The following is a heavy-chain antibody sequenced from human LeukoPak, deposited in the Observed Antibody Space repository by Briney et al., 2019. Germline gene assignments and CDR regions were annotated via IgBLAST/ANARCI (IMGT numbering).Heavy chain of an antibody. CDR2: IYYSGST. V-gene: IGHV4-39*07. J-gene: IGHJ3*02. D-gene: IGHD3-22*01. CDR1: GGSISSSSYY. Sequence: ASETLSLTCTVSGGSISSSSYYWGWLRPPPGKGLEGIGSIYYSGSTYYNPCLKNRVTISVDTSKNQFSLKLSSVTAADTAVYYCARPAAPAFGHYYDISGWALDIWGQGTMVTVSS. CDR3: ARPAAPAFGHYYDISGWALDI.